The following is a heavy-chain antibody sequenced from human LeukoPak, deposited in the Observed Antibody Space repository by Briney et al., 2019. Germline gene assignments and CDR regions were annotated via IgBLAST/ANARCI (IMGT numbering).Heavy chain of an antibody. J-gene: IGHJ4*02. D-gene: IGHD5-18*01. CDR1: GFTFSSYG. CDR3: ARRGDTPMIGDH. CDR2: LSNTGNI. Sequence: PGGSLRLSCAASGFTFSSYGMNWVRQAPGKGLEWLSYLSNTGNIHYAQSVKGRFTISRDNAKNSLYLQMDGLRAEDTAVYYCARRGDTPMIGDHWGQGIPVTVAS. V-gene: IGHV3-48*01.